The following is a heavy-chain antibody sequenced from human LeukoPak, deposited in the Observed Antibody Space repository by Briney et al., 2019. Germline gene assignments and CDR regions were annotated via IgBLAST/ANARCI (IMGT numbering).Heavy chain of an antibody. J-gene: IGHJ6*02. D-gene: IGHD3-10*01. CDR2: INADGSSA. Sequence: GGSRRLSCAASGFTLSNYWMHWVRQAPGKGLVWVSRINADGSSASYADSVKGRFTISRDNAKNTLYLQMNSLRAEDTAMYYCARDYGRSRDYGMDVWGQGITVTVSS. CDR1: GFTLSNYW. CDR3: ARDYGRSRDYGMDV. V-gene: IGHV3-74*01.